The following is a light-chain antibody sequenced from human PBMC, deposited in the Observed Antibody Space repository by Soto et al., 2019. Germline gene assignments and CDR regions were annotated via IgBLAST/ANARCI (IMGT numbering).Light chain of an antibody. V-gene: IGKV1-5*01. Sequence: DIQMTQSPSTLSASVGDRVTITCLASQTIHSFLAWYQHKAGKAPKLLIYDASNLESGVPSRFSGSGSGTEFTLTVSSLQPDDFATFYCQQFHSFPWTFGQGTKVEI. CDR2: DAS. CDR1: QTIHSF. CDR3: QQFHSFPWT. J-gene: IGKJ1*01.